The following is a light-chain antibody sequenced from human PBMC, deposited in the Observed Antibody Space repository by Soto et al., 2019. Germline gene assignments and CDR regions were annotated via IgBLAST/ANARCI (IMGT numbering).Light chain of an antibody. CDR1: QGISSY. Sequence: DIPLTQSPSFLSASVGDRVTITCRASQGISSYLAWYQQKPGKAPKLLIYAASTLQSGVPSRFSGSGSGTEFTLTINSLQPEDFATYYCQQLNSYLALTFGGGTKVEI. V-gene: IGKV1-9*01. CDR3: QQLNSYLALT. CDR2: AAS. J-gene: IGKJ4*01.